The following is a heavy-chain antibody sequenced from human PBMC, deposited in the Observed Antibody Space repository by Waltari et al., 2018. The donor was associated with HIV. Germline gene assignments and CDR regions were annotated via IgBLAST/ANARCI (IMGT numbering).Heavy chain of an antibody. V-gene: IGHV1-69*12. D-gene: IGHD2-15*01. CDR3: ARDRKDHGYVDL. J-gene: IGHJ2*01. CDR1: GGTFSSYG. CDR2: IIPICGTA. Sequence: QVQLVQSGAEVKKPGSSVKVSCKASGGTFSSYGISWVRQAPGQGLERRGGIIPICGTANYEQKFQGRVTMTADEGTSTAYMELSSRRSEDTAVYYCARDRKDHGYVDLGGRGTLVTVSS.